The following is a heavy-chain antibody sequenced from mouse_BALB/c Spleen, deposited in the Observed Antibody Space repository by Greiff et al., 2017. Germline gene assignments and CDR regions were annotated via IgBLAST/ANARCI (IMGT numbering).Heavy chain of an antibody. CDR2: ISYDGSN. CDR1: GYSITSGYY. CDR3: ASKGYYGSKGYFDV. D-gene: IGHD1-1*01. Sequence: EVKLQESGPGLVKPSQSLSLTCSVTGYSITSGYYWNWIRQFPGNKLEWMGYISYDGSNNYNPSLKNRISITRDTSKNQFFLKLNSVTTEDTATYYCASKGYYGSKGYFDVWGAGTTVTVSS. V-gene: IGHV3-6*02. J-gene: IGHJ1*01.